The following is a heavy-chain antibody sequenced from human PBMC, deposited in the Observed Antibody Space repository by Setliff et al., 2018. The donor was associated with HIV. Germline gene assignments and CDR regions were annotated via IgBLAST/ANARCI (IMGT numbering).Heavy chain of an antibody. CDR2: INDGGST. Sequence: KPSETLSLTCAVSGGSLSGYYWTWIRQTPEKGLQWIGEINDGGSTNDSPSLKSRVSMSVDTSKNQFSLRLISVTAADTAVYYCARRPISPFTLTTGMLDPWGQGIRVTVSS. V-gene: IGHV4-34*01. CDR1: GGSLSGYY. J-gene: IGHJ5*02. D-gene: IGHD4-17*01. CDR3: ARRPISPFTLTTGMLDP.